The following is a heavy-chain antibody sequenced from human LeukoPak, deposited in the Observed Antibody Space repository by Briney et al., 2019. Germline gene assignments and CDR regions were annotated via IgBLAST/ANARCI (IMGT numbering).Heavy chain of an antibody. CDR1: GVSISSYY. D-gene: IGHD1-14*01. CDR3: AREYKDAFDI. Sequence: SETLSLTCTVSGVSISSYYWSWIRQPPGKGLEWIGYIYYSGSTNYNPSLKSRVTISVDTSKNQFSLKLSSVTAADTAVYYCAREYKDAFDIWGQGTMVTVSS. J-gene: IGHJ3*02. CDR2: IYYSGST. V-gene: IGHV4-59*01.